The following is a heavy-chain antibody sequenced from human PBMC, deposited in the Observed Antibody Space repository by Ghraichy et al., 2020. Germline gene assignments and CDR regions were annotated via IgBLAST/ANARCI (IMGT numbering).Heavy chain of an antibody. J-gene: IGHJ6*02. Sequence: SETLSLTCTVSGGSISSYYWSWIRQPAGKGLEWIGRIYTSGSTNYNPSLKSRVTMSVDTSKNQFSLKLSSVTAADTAVYYCARDLYSSGWKSYYYYYGMDVWGQGTTVTVSS. D-gene: IGHD6-19*01. CDR1: GGSISSYY. V-gene: IGHV4-4*07. CDR3: ARDLYSSGWKSYYYYYGMDV. CDR2: IYTSGST.